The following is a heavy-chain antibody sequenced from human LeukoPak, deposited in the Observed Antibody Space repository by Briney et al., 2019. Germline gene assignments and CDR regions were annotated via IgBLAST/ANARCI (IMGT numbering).Heavy chain of an antibody. Sequence: SGTLSLTCAVYGGSFSGYYWSWIRQPPGKGLEWIGEINHSGSTNYNPSLKSRVTISVDTSKNQFSLKLSSVTAADTAVYYCARGPRSSPDWFDPWGQGTLVTVSS. CDR3: ARGPRSSPDWFDP. V-gene: IGHV4-34*01. J-gene: IGHJ5*02. CDR1: GGSFSGYY. CDR2: INHSGST. D-gene: IGHD6-13*01.